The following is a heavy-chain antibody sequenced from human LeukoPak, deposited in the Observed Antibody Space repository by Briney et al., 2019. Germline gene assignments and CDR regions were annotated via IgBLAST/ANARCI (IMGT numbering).Heavy chain of an antibody. CDR3: AKDDYYDTSGYRD. CDR2: IKQDGSEK. D-gene: IGHD3-22*01. CDR1: GFTFSSYW. J-gene: IGHJ4*02. Sequence: GGSLRLSCAASGFTFSSYWMSWVRQAPGKGLEWVANIKQDGSEKYYVDSVKGRFTISRDNAKNSLYLQMNSLRAEDTAVYYCAKDDYYDTSGYRDWGQGTLVTVSS. V-gene: IGHV3-7*01.